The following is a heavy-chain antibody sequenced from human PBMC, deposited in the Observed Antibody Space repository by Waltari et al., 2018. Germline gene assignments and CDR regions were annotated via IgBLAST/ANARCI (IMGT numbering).Heavy chain of an antibody. D-gene: IGHD3-10*01. Sequence: QVQLVQSGAEVKKPGASVKVSCKASGYTFTSYGISWVRQAPGQGLEWMGWISAYNGNTNYAQKLQGRVTMTTDTSTSTAYMELRSLRSDGTAVYYCARLSLSYYGSGSYYSSYYFDYWGQGTLVTVSS. CDR1: GYTFTSYG. CDR3: ARLSLSYYGSGSYYSSYYFDY. V-gene: IGHV1-18*01. CDR2: ISAYNGNT. J-gene: IGHJ4*02.